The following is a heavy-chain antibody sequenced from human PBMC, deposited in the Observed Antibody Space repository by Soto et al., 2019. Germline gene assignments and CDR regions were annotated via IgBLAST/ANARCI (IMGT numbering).Heavy chain of an antibody. CDR2: ISFDGRNK. V-gene: IGHV3-30*18. CDR1: KFTVSSHG. D-gene: IGHD2-15*01. J-gene: IGHJ4*02. Sequence: GGSLRLPCAPAKFTVSSHGMLWVRQARGKGREWVAVISFDGRNKYYTDSVKGRFTISRDNSRDTLYLQMNSLRAEDTAVYYCVKDKGTSGLSYYFDYWGQGTLGTVS. CDR3: VKDKGTSGLSYYFDY.